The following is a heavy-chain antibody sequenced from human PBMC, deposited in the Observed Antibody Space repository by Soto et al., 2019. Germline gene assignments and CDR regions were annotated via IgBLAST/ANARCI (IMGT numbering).Heavy chain of an antibody. Sequence: SETLSLTCTVSGGSVSSGSYYWSWIRQPPGKGLEWIGYIYYSGSTNYNPSLKSRVTISVDTSKNQFSLKLSSVTAADTAVYYCARVNVNDYVWGSYRYFDYWGQGTLVTVSS. V-gene: IGHV4-61*01. J-gene: IGHJ4*02. CDR3: ARVNVNDYVWGSYRYFDY. CDR1: GGSVSSGSYY. D-gene: IGHD3-16*02. CDR2: IYYSGST.